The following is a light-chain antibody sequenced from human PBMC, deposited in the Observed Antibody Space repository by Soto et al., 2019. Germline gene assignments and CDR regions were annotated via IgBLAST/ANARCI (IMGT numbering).Light chain of an antibody. V-gene: IGKV1-39*01. CDR2: AAS. CDR1: QSISSY. J-gene: IGKJ4*01. CDR3: QQSDSTTLT. Sequence: DIQMTQSPSSLSASVGDRVTITCRASQSISSYLNWYQQKPGKAPKLLIYAASSLQSGVPSRFSGSGSGTDFTLTISSLQPEDFATYYCQQSDSTTLTFGGGTKV.